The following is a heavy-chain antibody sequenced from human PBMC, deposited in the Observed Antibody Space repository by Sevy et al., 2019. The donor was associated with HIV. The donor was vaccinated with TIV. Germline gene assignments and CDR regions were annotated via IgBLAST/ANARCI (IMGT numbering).Heavy chain of an antibody. Sequence: GESLKISCKGSGYAFTTYWIGWVRQTPGKGLEWMGIIYPGNSDTRYNPSFQGQVTISADKSIRTAYLQWSRLKASDSAMYYCVRHGTAGTTMDYFDKWGQGTLVTVSS. CDR2: IYPGNSDT. CDR3: VRHGTAGTTMDYFDK. J-gene: IGHJ4*02. D-gene: IGHD1-1*01. V-gene: IGHV5-51*01. CDR1: GYAFTTYW.